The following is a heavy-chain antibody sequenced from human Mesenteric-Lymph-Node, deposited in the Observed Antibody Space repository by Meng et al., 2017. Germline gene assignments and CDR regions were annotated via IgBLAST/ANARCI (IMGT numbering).Heavy chain of an antibody. CDR3: AEGSGSYAVAY. V-gene: IGHV3-21*01. J-gene: IGHJ4*02. CDR2: ISSNSYYI. CDR1: GFTFSSYS. Sequence: EVQLVESGGGLVQPGGSLRLSCAASGFTFSSYSMNWVRQAPGKGLEWVSYISSNSYYISYADSVKGRFTISRDNAKNSVYLQMNSLRAEDTAVYYCAEGSGSYAVAYWGQGTLVTVSS. D-gene: IGHD1-26*01.